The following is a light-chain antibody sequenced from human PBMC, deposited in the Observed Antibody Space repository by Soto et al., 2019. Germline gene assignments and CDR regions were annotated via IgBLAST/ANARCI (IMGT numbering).Light chain of an antibody. Sequence: DIQMTQSPSTLPASVGDRVTITCRASQSINTWLAWYQQTPGKAPKLLIYKASSLESGVPSGFSGXEGGTXQTVTIGKQQPDDVETDYFLMYNSMWKVGLGT. J-gene: IGKJ1*01. V-gene: IGKV1-5*03. CDR3: LMYNSMWKVGLGT. CDR2: KAS. CDR1: QSINTW.